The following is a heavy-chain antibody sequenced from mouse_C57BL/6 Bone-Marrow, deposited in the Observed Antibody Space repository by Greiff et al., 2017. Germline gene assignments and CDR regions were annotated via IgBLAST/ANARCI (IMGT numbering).Heavy chain of an antibody. Sequence: LQQSGGGLVQPGGSMKLSCVASGFTFSNYWMNWVRQSPEKGLEWVAQIRLKSDNYATHYAESVKGRFTISRDDSKSSVYLQMNNLRAEDTGIYYCTEPLSSSVAYWGQGTLVTVSA. D-gene: IGHD1-1*01. CDR1: GFTFSNYW. V-gene: IGHV6-3*01. CDR2: IRLKSDNYAT. J-gene: IGHJ3*01. CDR3: TEPLSSSVAY.